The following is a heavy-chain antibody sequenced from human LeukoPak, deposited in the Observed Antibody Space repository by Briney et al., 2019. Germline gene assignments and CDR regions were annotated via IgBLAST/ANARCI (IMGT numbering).Heavy chain of an antibody. CDR2: IWYDGSNK. J-gene: IGHJ4*02. D-gene: IGHD2-2*01. V-gene: IGHV3-33*01. CDR3: VGPPCLRGGYCSTNS. CDR1: GFTFSSYG. Sequence: SGGSLRLSCAASGFTFSSYGMHWVRQAPGKGLEWVAVIWYDGSNKYYADSVKGRFTISRDNSKNTLYLQMNSLRAEDTAVYYCVGPPCLRGGYCSTNSWGQGTLVTVDS.